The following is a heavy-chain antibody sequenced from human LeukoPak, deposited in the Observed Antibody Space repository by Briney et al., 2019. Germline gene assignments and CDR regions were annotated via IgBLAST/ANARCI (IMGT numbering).Heavy chain of an antibody. V-gene: IGHV3-23*01. D-gene: IGHD3-10*01. CDR3: AKAWFGELNYYMDV. J-gene: IGHJ6*03. CDR1: GFTFSSYW. Sequence: PGGSLRLSCAASGFTFSSYWMSWVRQAPGKGLEWVSAISGSGGSTYYADSVKGRFTISRDNSKNTLYLQMNSLRAEDTAVYYCAKAWFGELNYYMDVWGKGTTVTISS. CDR2: ISGSGGST.